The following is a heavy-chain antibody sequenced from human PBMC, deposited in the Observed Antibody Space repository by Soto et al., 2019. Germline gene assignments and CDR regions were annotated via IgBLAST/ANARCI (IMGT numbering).Heavy chain of an antibody. D-gene: IGHD3-10*01. Sequence: GGSLRLSCAASGFTFSSYSMNWVRQAPGKGLEWVSYISSSSSTIYYADSVKGRFTISRDNAKNSLYLQMNSLRAEDTAVYYCARDSRDTMVRGVISAFDIWGQGTMVTVSS. CDR2: ISSSSSTI. J-gene: IGHJ3*02. CDR3: ARDSRDTMVRGVISAFDI. V-gene: IGHV3-48*01. CDR1: GFTFSSYS.